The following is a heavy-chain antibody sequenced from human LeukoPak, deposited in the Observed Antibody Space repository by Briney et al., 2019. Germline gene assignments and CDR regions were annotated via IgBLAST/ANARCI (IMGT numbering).Heavy chain of an antibody. Sequence: ASVKVSCKTSGYTFNDYFMHWVRQAPGQGLERMGWINPNSGSTKHAQRFQGRVTMTRDTSISTAYMEVSRLRSDDSAVYYCARAVDTDFAFDIWGQGTMVTVSS. J-gene: IGHJ3*02. CDR1: GYTFNDYF. CDR3: ARAVDTDFAFDI. D-gene: IGHD5-18*01. V-gene: IGHV1-2*02. CDR2: INPNSGST.